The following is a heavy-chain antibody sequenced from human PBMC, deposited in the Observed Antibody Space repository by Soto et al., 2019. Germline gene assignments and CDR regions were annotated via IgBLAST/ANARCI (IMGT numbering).Heavy chain of an antibody. J-gene: IGHJ6*02. V-gene: IGHV1-69*01. CDR2: LIPISETT. CDR1: GGTFSSYA. Sequence: QVQLVQSGAEVKKPGSSVKVSCKASGGTFSSYAISWVRQAPGQGLEWMGGLIPISETTNYAQKFQGRVTITADESKSTAYMEVSSLRSEDTAVYYCAKSQGSSTSLEIYYYYYYGMDVWGQGTTVTVSS. CDR3: AKSQGSSTSLEIYYYYYYGMDV. D-gene: IGHD2-2*01.